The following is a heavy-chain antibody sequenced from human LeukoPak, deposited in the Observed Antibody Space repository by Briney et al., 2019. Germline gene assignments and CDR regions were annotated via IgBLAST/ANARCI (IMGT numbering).Heavy chain of an antibody. D-gene: IGHD3-22*01. V-gene: IGHV3-21*04. Sequence: GGSLRLSCAASGFTFSNYNMNWVRQAPGKGLEWVSSISSSSSYIYYADSVKGRFTISRDNSKNTLYLQMNSLRAEDTAVYYCAKAHNYYDSSGYYYPDAFDIWGQGTMVTVSS. CDR3: AKAHNYYDSSGYYYPDAFDI. CDR1: GFTFSNYN. CDR2: ISSSSSYI. J-gene: IGHJ3*02.